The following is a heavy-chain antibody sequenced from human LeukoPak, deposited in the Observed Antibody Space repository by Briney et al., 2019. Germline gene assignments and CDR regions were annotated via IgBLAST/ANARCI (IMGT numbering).Heavy chain of an antibody. V-gene: IGHV3-43*01. J-gene: IGHJ3*02. D-gene: IGHD5-24*01. Sequence: GGSLRLSCAASGFTFDDYTMHWVRQAPGKGLEWVSLISWDGGSTYYADSVKGRFTISRDNSKNTLYLQMNSLRAEDTAVYYCARGLDGYGIWGQGTMVTVSS. CDR1: GFTFDDYT. CDR3: ARGLDGYGI. CDR2: ISWDGGST.